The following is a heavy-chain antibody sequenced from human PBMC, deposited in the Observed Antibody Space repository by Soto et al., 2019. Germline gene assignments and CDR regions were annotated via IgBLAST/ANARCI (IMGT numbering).Heavy chain of an antibody. CDR2: ISSSSSYT. Sequence: QVQLVESGGGLVKPGGSLRLSCAASGFTFSDYYMSWIRQAPGKGLEWVSYISSSSSYTNYADSVKGRFTISRDNAKNSLYLQMNSLRAEDTAVYYCARDRSGSSSWSVVFDYWGQGTLVTVSS. J-gene: IGHJ4*02. D-gene: IGHD6-13*01. CDR1: GFTFSDYY. V-gene: IGHV3-11*06. CDR3: ARDRSGSSSWSVVFDY.